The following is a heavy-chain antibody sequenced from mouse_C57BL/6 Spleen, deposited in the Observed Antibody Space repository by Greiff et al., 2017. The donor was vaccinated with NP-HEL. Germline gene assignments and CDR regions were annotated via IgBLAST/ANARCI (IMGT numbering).Heavy chain of an antibody. CDR3: AREADYYGSSYGFAY. D-gene: IGHD1-1*01. V-gene: IGHV1-80*01. J-gene: IGHJ3*01. Sequence: VQLQQSGAELVKPGASVKISCKASGYAFSSYWMNWVKQRPGKGLEWIGRIYPGDGDTNYNGKFKGKATLTADKSSSTAYMHLSSLASEDSAVSSCAREADYYGSSYGFAYWGQGTPVTVSA. CDR1: GYAFSSYW. CDR2: IYPGDGDT.